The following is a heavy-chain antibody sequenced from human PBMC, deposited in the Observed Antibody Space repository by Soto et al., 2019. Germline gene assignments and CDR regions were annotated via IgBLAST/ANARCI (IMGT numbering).Heavy chain of an antibody. D-gene: IGHD3-16*02. Sequence: SETLSLTCAVYGGSFSGYDWSWIRQPPGKGLEWIGEINHSGSTNYNPSLKSRVTISVDTSKNQFSLKLSSVTAADTAVYYCARGFRDYVWGSYRPSNYYGMDVWGQGTTVTVSS. CDR2: INHSGST. CDR3: ARGFRDYVWGSYRPSNYYGMDV. J-gene: IGHJ6*02. V-gene: IGHV4-34*01. CDR1: GGSFSGYD.